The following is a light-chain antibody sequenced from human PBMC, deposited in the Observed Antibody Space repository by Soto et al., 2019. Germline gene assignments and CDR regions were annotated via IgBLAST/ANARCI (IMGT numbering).Light chain of an antibody. Sequence: IVRTQSPATLSLSPGERATLSCRASQSIGSNLAWYQQKPGQAPRLLIYGASTRATAFPARFSGSGSGTDFTLTASSLEPEDFALYYCQQRSNRITFGQGTRLEIK. CDR1: QSIGSN. V-gene: IGKV3-11*01. CDR3: QQRSNRIT. CDR2: GAS. J-gene: IGKJ5*01.